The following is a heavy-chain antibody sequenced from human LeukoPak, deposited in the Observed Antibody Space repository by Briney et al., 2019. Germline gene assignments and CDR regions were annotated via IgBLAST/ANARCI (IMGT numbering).Heavy chain of an antibody. CDR1: GFTLSSYE. D-gene: IGHD3-16*02. CDR3: ARSWGSYRTDY. CDR2: ITSSGNLI. J-gene: IGHJ4*02. V-gene: IGHV3-48*03. Sequence: GGSLRLSCASSGFTLSSYEMNWVRQAPGKGLEWVSYITSSGNLIYYADSVKGRFTISRDNAKNSLYLQMNSLRAEDTAVYYCARSWGSYRTDYWGQGTLVTVSS.